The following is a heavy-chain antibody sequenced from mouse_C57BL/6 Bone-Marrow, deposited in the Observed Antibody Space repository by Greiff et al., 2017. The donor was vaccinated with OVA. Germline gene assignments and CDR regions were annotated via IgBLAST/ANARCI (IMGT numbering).Heavy chain of an antibody. CDR2: IWRGGST. J-gene: IGHJ4*01. CDR3: AKKGGSSPPYAMDY. D-gene: IGHD1-1*01. V-gene: IGHV2-5*01. CDR1: GFSLTSYG. Sequence: VKLQESGPGLVQPSQSLSITCTVSGFSLTSYGVHWVRQSPGKGLEWLGVIWRGGSTAYNAAFMSRLSITKDNSKSQVFFKMNSLQADDTAIYYCAKKGGSSPPYAMDYWGQGTSVTVSS.